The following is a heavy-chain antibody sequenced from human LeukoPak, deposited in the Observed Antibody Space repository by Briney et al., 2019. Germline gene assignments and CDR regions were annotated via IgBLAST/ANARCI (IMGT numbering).Heavy chain of an antibody. J-gene: IGHJ4*02. CDR3: ATSAGGYFDY. D-gene: IGHD3-16*01. CDR1: GFTFDDYA. V-gene: IGHV3-9*01. CDR2: ISWNSGSI. Sequence: GGSLRLSCAASGFTFDDYAMHWVRQAPGKGLEWVSGISWNSGSIGYADSVKGRFTISRDNAKNSLYLQMNSLRAEDTAVYYCATSAGGYFDYWGQGTLVTVSS.